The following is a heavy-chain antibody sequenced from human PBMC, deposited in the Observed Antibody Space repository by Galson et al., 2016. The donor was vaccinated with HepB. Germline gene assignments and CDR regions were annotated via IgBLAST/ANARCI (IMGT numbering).Heavy chain of an antibody. CDR3: SDYDDYYGMDV. J-gene: IGHJ6*02. Sequence: LSLTCNVSGASISNGEFYWNWVRQPPGKGLEWIGYIYDSGSTYYNPSLKSRATISVDTAKNPFSLKRSSVTAADTAVYYCSDYDDYYGMDVWGQGTTVTVSS. CDR1: GASISNGEFY. V-gene: IGHV4-30-4*02. CDR2: IYDSGST. D-gene: IGHD4-17*01.